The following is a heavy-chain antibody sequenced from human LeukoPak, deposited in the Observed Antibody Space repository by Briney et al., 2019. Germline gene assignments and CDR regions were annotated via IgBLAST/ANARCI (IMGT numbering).Heavy chain of an antibody. CDR1: GGSISSGGYY. V-gene: IGHV4-30-2*01. CDR2: IYHSGST. Sequence: SQTLSLTCTVSGGSISSGGYYWSWIRQPPGKGLEWIGYIYHSGSTYYNPSLKSRVTISVDRSKNQFSLKLSSVTAADTAVYYCARGANSYHFDYWGQGTLVTVSS. CDR3: ARGANSYHFDY. D-gene: IGHD5-18*01. J-gene: IGHJ4*02.